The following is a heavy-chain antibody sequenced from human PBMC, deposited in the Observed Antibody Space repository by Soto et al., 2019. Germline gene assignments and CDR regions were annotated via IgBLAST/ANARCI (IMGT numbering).Heavy chain of an antibody. V-gene: IGHV1-69*13. J-gene: IGHJ4*02. Sequence: SVKVSCKASGGTFSSYAISWVRQAPGQGLEWMGGIIPIFGTANYAQKFQGRVTITADESTSTAYMELSSLRSEDTAVYYCARRNMYSSSSGVFDYWGQGTLVTVSS. D-gene: IGHD6-13*01. CDR3: ARRNMYSSSSGVFDY. CDR2: IIPIFGTA. CDR1: GGTFSSYA.